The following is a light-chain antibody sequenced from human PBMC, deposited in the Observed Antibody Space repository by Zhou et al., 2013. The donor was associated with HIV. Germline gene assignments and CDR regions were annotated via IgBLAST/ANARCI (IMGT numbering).Light chain of an antibody. J-gene: IGKJ2*03. Sequence: DIQMTQSPSSLSASVGDRVTITCQASQDISNYLNWYQQKPGKAPKLLIYAASNLETGVPSRFSGSGSGTDFTFTISSLQPEDIATYYCQQYDNLVPYSFGQGTKLEIK. V-gene: IGKV1-33*01. CDR3: QQYDNLVPYS. CDR2: AAS. CDR1: QDISNY.